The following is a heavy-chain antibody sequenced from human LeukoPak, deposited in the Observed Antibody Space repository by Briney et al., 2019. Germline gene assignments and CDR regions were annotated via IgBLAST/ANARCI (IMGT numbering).Heavy chain of an antibody. J-gene: IGHJ4*02. CDR1: GFTFSYYG. Sequence: PGGSLRLSCAASGFTFSYYGMHWVRQAPGKGLEWVAVIWNDGSNKYSEDSVKGRFTISRDNSKNTLYLQMNSLRVEDTAIYYCASGGYNYGSGIYYFDYWGQGTLVTVSS. CDR2: IWNDGSNK. V-gene: IGHV3-33*01. D-gene: IGHD5-18*01. CDR3: ASGGYNYGSGIYYFDY.